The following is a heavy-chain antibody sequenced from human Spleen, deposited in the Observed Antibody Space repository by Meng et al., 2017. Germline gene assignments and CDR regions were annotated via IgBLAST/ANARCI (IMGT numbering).Heavy chain of an antibody. Sequence: HVQLHQSGPGLVKPSQTLSLTGAISGDSVSSNRAAWNWIRQSPSRGLEWLGRTYYGSKWSHDYAVSVKGRIIINADTSKNQFSLQLNSLTPGDTAVYYCARGFAPVAPGAFDYWGQGTLVTVSS. CDR1: GDSVSSNRAA. D-gene: IGHD2-2*01. V-gene: IGHV6-1*01. J-gene: IGHJ4*02. CDR2: TYYGSKWSH. CDR3: ARGFAPVAPGAFDY.